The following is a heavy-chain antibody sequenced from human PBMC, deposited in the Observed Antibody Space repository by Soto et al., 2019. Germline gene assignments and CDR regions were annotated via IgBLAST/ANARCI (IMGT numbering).Heavy chain of an antibody. J-gene: IGHJ4*02. Sequence: GGSLRLSCAASGFTFGSHWMHWVRQAPGKGLVYVSRISSGGTTTNYAESVKGRFTISRDNARNTLYLQMNSLRVEDTAVYYCARFGTSYDTTGFLYWGQGTPVTVSS. V-gene: IGHV3-74*01. CDR1: GFTFGSHW. CDR3: ARFGTSYDTTGFLY. D-gene: IGHD3-22*01. CDR2: ISSGGTTT.